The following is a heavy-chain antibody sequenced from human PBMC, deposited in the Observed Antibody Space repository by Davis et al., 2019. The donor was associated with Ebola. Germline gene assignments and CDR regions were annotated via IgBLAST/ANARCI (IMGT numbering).Heavy chain of an antibody. J-gene: IGHJ6*02. Sequence: MPSETLSLTCTVSGGSITSSDYYWSWIRQPPGKGLEWIGNIHYLGNTNYNPSLKSRVTMSVDMSKNQFSLKLSSVTAADTAVYYCARGNYGDYIVLYYYNMDVWGQGTTVTVSS. CDR1: GGSITSSDYY. V-gene: IGHV4-61*08. CDR3: ARGNYGDYIVLYYYNMDV. D-gene: IGHD4-17*01. CDR2: IHYLGNT.